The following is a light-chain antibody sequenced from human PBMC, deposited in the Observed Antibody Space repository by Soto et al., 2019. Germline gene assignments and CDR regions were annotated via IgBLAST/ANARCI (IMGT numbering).Light chain of an antibody. CDR1: QSITSY. Sequence: EIVLTQSPATLSLSPGERATLSCRASQSITSYLAWYQQKSGQAPRLLIYDASNRATGVPARFSGSGAGTDFTLTISSLEPEDFAFYYCQQRYSWPRAFGGGTKVEIK. J-gene: IGKJ4*01. CDR2: DAS. V-gene: IGKV3-11*01. CDR3: QQRYSWPRA.